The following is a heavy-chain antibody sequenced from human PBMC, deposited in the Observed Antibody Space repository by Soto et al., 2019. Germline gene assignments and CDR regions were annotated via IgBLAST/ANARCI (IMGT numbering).Heavy chain of an antibody. CDR1: GFTFSSYA. CDR3: SSRGSGSYYDY. CDR2: ISGSGGST. J-gene: IGHJ4*02. D-gene: IGHD1-26*01. Sequence: EVQLLESGGGLVQPGGSLRLSCAASGFTFSSYAMRWVRQAPVKGLEWVSAISGSGGSTYYADSVKGRFTISRDNSKNTLYLQMNNLRAEDSAVYYCSSRGSGSYYDYWGQGTLVTVSS. V-gene: IGHV3-23*01.